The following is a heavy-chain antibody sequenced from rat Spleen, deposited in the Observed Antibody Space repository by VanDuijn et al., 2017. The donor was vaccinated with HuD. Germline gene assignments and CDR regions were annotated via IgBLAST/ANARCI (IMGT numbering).Heavy chain of an antibody. CDR3: TRLAIPPFDY. CDR1: GFTFSDYA. D-gene: IGHD3-8*01. CDR2: ISHDGSST. V-gene: IGHV5-7*01. J-gene: IGHJ2*01. Sequence: EVQLVESGGGLVQPGRSLKLTCSASGFTFSDYAMAWVRQSPKKGLEWVATISHDGSSTYYRDSVKGRFTISRDNAKNTLYLQMDSLRSEDTASYYCTRLAIPPFDYWGQGVMVTVSS.